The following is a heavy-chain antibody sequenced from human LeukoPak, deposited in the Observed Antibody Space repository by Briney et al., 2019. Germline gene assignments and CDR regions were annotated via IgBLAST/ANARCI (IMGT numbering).Heavy chain of an antibody. V-gene: IGHV3-7*04. CDR1: GFTFSNYW. Sequence: PEGSLRLSCAASGFTFSNYWMSWVRQAPGKGLEWVTNIHQDGNEKYYVDSVKGRFTISRDNAKNLLHLQMDSLRVEDTAVYYCARGDDFSGDYWGQGTLVTVSS. J-gene: IGHJ4*02. CDR2: IHQDGNEK. CDR3: ARGDDFSGDY. D-gene: IGHD3/OR15-3a*01.